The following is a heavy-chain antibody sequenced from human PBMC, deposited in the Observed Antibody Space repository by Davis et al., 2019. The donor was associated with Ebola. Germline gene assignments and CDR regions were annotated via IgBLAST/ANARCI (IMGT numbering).Heavy chain of an antibody. D-gene: IGHD2-15*01. Sequence: GESLKISCAASGFTFSSYAMSWVRQAPGKGLEWVSAISGSGGSTYYADSVKGRFTISRDNSKNTLYLQMNSLRAEDTAVYYCAKEVEVWDYYYGMDVWGQGTTVTVSS. V-gene: IGHV3-23*01. CDR1: GFTFSSYA. J-gene: IGHJ6*02. CDR2: ISGSGGST. CDR3: AKEVEVWDYYYGMDV.